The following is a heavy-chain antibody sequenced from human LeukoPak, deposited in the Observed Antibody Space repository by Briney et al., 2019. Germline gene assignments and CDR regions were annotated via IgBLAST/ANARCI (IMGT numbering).Heavy chain of an antibody. CDR3: ARDEIAAATAYSLDY. CDR1: GDSVSRNSAA. Sequence: SQTLSLTCVISGDSVSRNSAAWNWIRQSPSRGLGWLGRTYYRSKWYNDYAVSMKGRITFNADTSKNQFSLQLNSVTPEDTAVYYCARDEIAAATAYSLDYWGQGTLVTVSS. CDR2: TYYRSKWYN. V-gene: IGHV6-1*01. D-gene: IGHD3-16*01. J-gene: IGHJ4*02.